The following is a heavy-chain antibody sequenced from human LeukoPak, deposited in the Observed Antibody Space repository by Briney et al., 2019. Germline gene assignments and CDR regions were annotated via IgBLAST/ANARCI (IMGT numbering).Heavy chain of an antibody. CDR2: IYYSGST. J-gene: IGHJ4*02. D-gene: IGHD3-16*02. V-gene: IGHV4-30-4*01. Sequence: AQALSLTCTVSRGSISRGDYYWIWMPQPPGKGLEWSGYIYYSGSTDYNPYLISRVTISVDQPKNQFSLKLSSVTAADTAVYYCARAVSDDYVWGSYRYFDYWGQGTLVTVSS. CDR3: ARAVSDDYVWGSYRYFDY. CDR1: RGSISRGDYY.